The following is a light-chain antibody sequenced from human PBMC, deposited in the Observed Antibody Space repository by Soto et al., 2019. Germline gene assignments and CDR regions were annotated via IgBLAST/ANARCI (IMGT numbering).Light chain of an antibody. V-gene: IGLV2-14*01. CDR3: SSYTSTSTDV. CDR2: EVS. J-gene: IGLJ1*01. Sequence: QSVLTQPASVSGSPGQSITISCTGTSSDVGVYDYVSWYQHHPGKDPKLTIYEVSNRPSGVSNRFSGYKSGNTASLTISGLQAEDEAEYYCSSYTSTSTDVFGPGTKVTV. CDR1: SSDVGVYDY.